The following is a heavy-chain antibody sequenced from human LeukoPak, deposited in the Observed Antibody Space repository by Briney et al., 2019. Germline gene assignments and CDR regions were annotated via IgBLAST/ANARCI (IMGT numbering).Heavy chain of an antibody. V-gene: IGHV3-48*04. CDR1: GFTFSSTG. J-gene: IGHJ5*02. D-gene: IGHD6-19*01. CDR2: ITTSGATL. CDR3: ARPYSSGWDNWFDP. Sequence: GGSLRLSCTASGFTFSSTGMNWVRQAPGKGLEWISYITTSGATLDYADSVKGRFTISRDNAKNSLYLQMNSLRAEDTAVYYCARPYSSGWDNWFDPWGQGTLATVSS.